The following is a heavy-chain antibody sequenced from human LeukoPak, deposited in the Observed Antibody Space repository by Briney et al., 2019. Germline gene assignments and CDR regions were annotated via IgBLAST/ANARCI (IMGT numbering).Heavy chain of an antibody. Sequence: GGSLRLSCAASGFTFSSYSLNWVRQAPGKGLEWVSAISGSGGSTYYADSVKGRFTISRDNSKNTLYLQMNSLRAEDTAVYYCAKDLSMVRGGSADYWGQGTLVTVSS. D-gene: IGHD3-10*01. CDR2: ISGSGGST. CDR1: GFTFSSYS. CDR3: AKDLSMVRGGSADY. J-gene: IGHJ4*02. V-gene: IGHV3-23*01.